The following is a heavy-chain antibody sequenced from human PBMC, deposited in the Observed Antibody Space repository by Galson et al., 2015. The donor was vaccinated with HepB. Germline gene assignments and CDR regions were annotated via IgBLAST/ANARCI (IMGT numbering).Heavy chain of an antibody. CDR2: ISYDGSNK. J-gene: IGHJ4*02. V-gene: IGHV3-30-3*01. Sequence: SLRLSCAASGFTFSSYAMHWVRQAPGKGLEWVAVISYDGSNKYYADSVKGRFTISRDNSKNTLYLQMNSLRAEDTAVYYCARTDSGYYALDYWGQGTLVTVSS. CDR1: GFTFSSYA. D-gene: IGHD3-22*01. CDR3: ARTDSGYYALDY.